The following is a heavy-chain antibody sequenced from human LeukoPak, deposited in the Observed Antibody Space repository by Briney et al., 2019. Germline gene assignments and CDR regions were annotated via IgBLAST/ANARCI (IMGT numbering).Heavy chain of an antibody. V-gene: IGHV1-24*01. CDR2: FDPEDGET. J-gene: IGHJ5*02. Sequence: ASVKVSCKVSGYTLTELSMHWVRQAPGKGLEWMGGFDPEDGETIYGQKFQGRVTMTEDTSTDTAYMEMSSLRSEDTAVYYCATLDPERDYYDNSGYLDHWGQGTLVTASS. D-gene: IGHD3-22*01. CDR3: ATLDPERDYYDNSGYLDH. CDR1: GYTLTELS.